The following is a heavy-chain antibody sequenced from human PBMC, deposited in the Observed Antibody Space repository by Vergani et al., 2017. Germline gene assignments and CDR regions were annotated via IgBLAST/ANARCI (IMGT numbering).Heavy chain of an antibody. CDR1: GYSIGSGFY. V-gene: IGHV4-38-2*02. Sequence: QVRLEESGPGLVKPSETLSLTCSVSGYSIGSGFYWAWIRQSPGEGLQWLTSIHNRGKTYHNPSLKSRVSVSLDTSKNRFSLNLTSVTATDTAVYYCARAPGRRCSGGSCYSSFRWFDPWGQGTLVTVFS. CDR2: IHNRGKT. D-gene: IGHD2-15*01. CDR3: ARAPGRRCSGGSCYSSFRWFDP. J-gene: IGHJ5*02.